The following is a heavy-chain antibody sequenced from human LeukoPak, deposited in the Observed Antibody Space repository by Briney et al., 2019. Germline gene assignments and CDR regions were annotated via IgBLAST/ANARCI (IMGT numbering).Heavy chain of an antibody. Sequence: SETLSLTCTVSGVSISSYYWSWIRQPPGKGLEWIGYIYYSGSTNYNPSLKSRVTISVDTSKNQFSLKLSSVTAADTAVYYCARMITAMVTSGHAFDIWGQGTMVTVSS. CDR1: GVSISSYY. D-gene: IGHD5-18*01. V-gene: IGHV4-59*08. CDR3: ARMITAMVTSGHAFDI. CDR2: IYYSGST. J-gene: IGHJ3*02.